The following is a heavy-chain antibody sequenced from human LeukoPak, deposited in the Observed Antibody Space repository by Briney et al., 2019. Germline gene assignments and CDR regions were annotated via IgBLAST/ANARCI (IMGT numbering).Heavy chain of an antibody. CDR3: VRASFSGSLGGFDI. CDR1: GYTFTGYY. D-gene: IGHD2-15*01. V-gene: IGHV1-46*01. CDR2: INPSGGST. Sequence: ASVKVSCKASGYTFTGYYMHWVRQAPGQGLVWMGIINPSGGSTSYAQKFQGRVTMTRDMSTSTVYMELSSLRSEDTAVYYCVRASFSGSLGGFDIWGQGTMVTVSS. J-gene: IGHJ3*02.